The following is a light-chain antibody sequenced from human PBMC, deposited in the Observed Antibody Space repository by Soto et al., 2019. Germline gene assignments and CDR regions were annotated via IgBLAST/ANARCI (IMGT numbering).Light chain of an antibody. CDR1: QSVSSTY. V-gene: IGKV3-20*01. J-gene: IGKJ1*01. CDR3: QQYGSSLWT. CDR2: GAS. Sequence: EIVLTQSPGTLSLSPGERATLSCRASQSVSSTYLAWYQQKSGQAPRLLIYGASSRATGIPDRFSGGGSGTDFTLTISRLEPEDFAVYYCQQYGSSLWTFGQGTKVDIK.